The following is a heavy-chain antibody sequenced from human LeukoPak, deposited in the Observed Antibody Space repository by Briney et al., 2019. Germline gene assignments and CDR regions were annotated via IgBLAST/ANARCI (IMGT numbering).Heavy chain of an antibody. Sequence: GGSLRLSCAASGFTFSSYGMSWVRQAPGKGLEWVANITPDGSEEYYVDSVKGRFAISRDNAKNSLYLQMNSLRAKDTAVYYCARDTYYYYYSSGYGAFDIWGQGTLVTVSS. CDR2: ITPDGSEE. CDR3: ARDTYYYYYSSGYGAFDI. CDR1: GFTFSSYG. J-gene: IGHJ3*02. D-gene: IGHD3-22*01. V-gene: IGHV3-7*01.